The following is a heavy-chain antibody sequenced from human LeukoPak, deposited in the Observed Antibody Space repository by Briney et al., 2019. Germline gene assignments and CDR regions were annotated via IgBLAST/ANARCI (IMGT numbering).Heavy chain of an antibody. CDR1: GGSISSSSYY. CDR3: ASRARRYYFDY. D-gene: IGHD6-6*01. Sequence: PSEILSLTCTVSGGSISSSSYYWGWIRQPPGKGLEWIGSIYYSGSTYYNPSLKSRVTISVDTSKNQFSLKLSSVTAADTAVYYCASRARRYYFDYWGQGTLVTVSS. V-gene: IGHV4-39*01. CDR2: IYYSGST. J-gene: IGHJ4*02.